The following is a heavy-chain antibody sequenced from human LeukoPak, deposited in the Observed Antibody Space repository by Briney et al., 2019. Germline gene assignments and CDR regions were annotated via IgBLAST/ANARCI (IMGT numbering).Heavy chain of an antibody. CDR2: INHNSGAT. V-gene: IGHV1-2*02. Sequence: GASVKVSCKSSGYTFTGHYIHWVRQAPGQGLEWMGWINHNSGATDYAQKFQGRVTMTSDTSISTAYVELSRLRSDDTAVYYCASQVLTDYYFDSWGQGTLLTVSS. CDR3: ASQVLTDYYFDS. CDR1: GYTFTGHY. J-gene: IGHJ4*02. D-gene: IGHD2-21*02.